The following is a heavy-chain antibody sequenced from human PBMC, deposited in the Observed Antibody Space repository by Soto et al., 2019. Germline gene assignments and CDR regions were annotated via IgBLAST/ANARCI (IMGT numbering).Heavy chain of an antibody. Sequence: SEALSLTCTVSGGSISSTNYYWGWIRQPPGKGLEWIGSIYYSGSTYYNPSLKSRVTISVDTSKNQFSLKLNSVTAADTAMYYCARQVVTVTTPRKNWFDPWGQGTLVTVSS. J-gene: IGHJ5*02. CDR1: GGSISSTNYY. V-gene: IGHV4-39*01. CDR3: ARQVVTVTTPRKNWFDP. D-gene: IGHD4-17*01. CDR2: IYYSGST.